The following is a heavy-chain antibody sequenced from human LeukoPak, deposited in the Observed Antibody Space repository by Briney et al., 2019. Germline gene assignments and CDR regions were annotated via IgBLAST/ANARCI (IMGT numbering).Heavy chain of an antibody. CDR1: GYSFTSYW. Sequence: GESLKISCKGSGYSFTSYWIGWVRQMPGKGLEWMGIIYPGDSDTRYIPSFQGQVTISADKSISTAYLQWSSLKASDTAMYYCARLMYDFWSGYSPLPHYMDVWGKGTTVTVSS. CDR3: ARLMYDFWSGYSPLPHYMDV. D-gene: IGHD3-3*01. CDR2: IYPGDSDT. J-gene: IGHJ6*03. V-gene: IGHV5-51*01.